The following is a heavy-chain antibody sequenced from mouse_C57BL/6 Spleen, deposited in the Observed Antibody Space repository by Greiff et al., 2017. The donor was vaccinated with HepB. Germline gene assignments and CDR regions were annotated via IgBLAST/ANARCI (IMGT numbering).Heavy chain of an antibody. CDR2: IYPRSGNT. V-gene: IGHV1-81*01. J-gene: IGHJ1*03. Sequence: VQLVESGAELARPGASVKLSCKASGYTFTSYGISWVKQRTGQGLEWIGEIYPRSGNTYYNEKFKGKATLTADKSSSKAYMELSSLTSEDSAVYFCARKGNDYWWYFDVWGTGTTVTVSS. D-gene: IGHD2-4*01. CDR3: ARKGNDYWWYFDV. CDR1: GYTFTSYG.